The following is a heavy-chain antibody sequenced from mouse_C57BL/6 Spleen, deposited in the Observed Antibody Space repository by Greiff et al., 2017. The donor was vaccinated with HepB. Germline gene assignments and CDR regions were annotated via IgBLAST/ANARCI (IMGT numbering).Heavy chain of an antibody. V-gene: IGHV1-80*01. D-gene: IGHD1-2*01. CDR3: GRVGFLGSDY. J-gene: IGHJ2*01. CDR2: IYPGDGDT. Sequence: QVQLQESGAELVKPGASVKISCKASGYAFSSYWMNWVKQRPGKGLEWIGQIYPGDGDTNYNGKFKGKATLTADKSSSTAYMQLSSLTSEDSAVYFCGRVGFLGSDYWGQGTTLTVSS. CDR1: GYAFSSYW.